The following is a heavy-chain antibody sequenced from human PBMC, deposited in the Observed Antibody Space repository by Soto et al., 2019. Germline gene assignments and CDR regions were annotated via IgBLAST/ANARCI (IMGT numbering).Heavy chain of an antibody. Sequence: EVQLVEAGGGLVQPGGSLRLSCTASGFTFSEYWMTWVRQAPGKGLECVANIKEDGSVKYYVDSVKGRFTISRDNDKTSLYLQMDSLRNEDTAIYYCARDYACIYSAPDYWGQGAVVTVSS. CDR1: GFTFSEYW. V-gene: IGHV3-7*01. J-gene: IGHJ4*02. D-gene: IGHD2-15*01. CDR3: ARDYACIYSAPDY. CDR2: IKEDGSVK.